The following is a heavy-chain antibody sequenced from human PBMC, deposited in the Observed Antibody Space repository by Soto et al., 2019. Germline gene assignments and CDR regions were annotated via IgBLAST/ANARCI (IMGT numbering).Heavy chain of an antibody. CDR3: ARGDATKITVTTYYGMDV. V-gene: IGHV1-69*12. D-gene: IGHD4-17*01. CDR1: VGTLSNYG. Sequence: QVQLVQSGAEVKKPGSSVKVSCKASVGTLSNYGVSWVRQAPGQGLEWMGGIIPVFGTANYAHKFQGRLTITADESTSTVYMDVSRLRSEDTAVYYCARGDATKITVTTYYGMDVWGQGTTVTVSS. CDR2: IIPVFGTA. J-gene: IGHJ6*02.